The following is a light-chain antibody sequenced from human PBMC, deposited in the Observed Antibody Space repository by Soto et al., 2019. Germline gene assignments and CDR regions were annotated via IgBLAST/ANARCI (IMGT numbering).Light chain of an antibody. CDR1: QTVSSF. CDR3: QQYNNWWT. J-gene: IGKJ1*01. CDR2: GAS. V-gene: IGKV3-15*01. Sequence: EIVMTQSPATLSVSPGERAILSCRASQTVSSFLAWYQQKPGQAPRLLIYGASTRATGIPARFSGSGSGTEFTLTISSLQSEDFAVYYRQQYNNWWTFGQGTKVDIK.